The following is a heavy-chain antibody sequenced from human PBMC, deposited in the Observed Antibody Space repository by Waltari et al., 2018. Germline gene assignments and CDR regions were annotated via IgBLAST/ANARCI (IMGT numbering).Heavy chain of an antibody. Sequence: QLQLQESGPGLVKPSETLSLTCTVSGGSISSRSYYWGWIRQPPGKGLEWIGSIYYSGSTYYNPSLKSRVTISVDTSKNQFSLKLSSVTAADTAVYYCATEYSSSSSYFDYWGQGTLVTVSS. CDR1: GGSISSRSYY. CDR2: IYYSGST. D-gene: IGHD6-6*01. J-gene: IGHJ4*02. V-gene: IGHV4-39*07. CDR3: ATEYSSSSSYFDY.